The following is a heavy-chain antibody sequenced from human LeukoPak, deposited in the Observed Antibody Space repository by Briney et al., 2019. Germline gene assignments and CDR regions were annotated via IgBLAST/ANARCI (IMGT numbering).Heavy chain of an antibody. Sequence: PGGSLRLSCAGSGFTFSAYAMSWVRQAPGKGLEWVSAIVGDGGSTYYADSVKGRFTISRDNSNNTLYLQMNNLRAEDTAVYYCAKTHSSSWHPLDFWGQGTLVTASS. CDR1: GFTFSAYA. D-gene: IGHD6-13*01. J-gene: IGHJ4*02. CDR2: IVGDGGST. CDR3: AKTHSSSWHPLDF. V-gene: IGHV3-23*01.